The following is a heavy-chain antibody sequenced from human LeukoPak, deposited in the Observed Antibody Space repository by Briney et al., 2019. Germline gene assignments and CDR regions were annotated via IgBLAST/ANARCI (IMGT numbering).Heavy chain of an antibody. V-gene: IGHV3-43*02. CDR1: GFTFDDYA. D-gene: IGHD3-10*01. J-gene: IGHJ5*02. CDR2: ISGDGGST. CDR3: AKDQNIWFGELLNWFDP. Sequence: GGSLRLSCAASGFTFDDYAMHWVRQAPGKGLEWVSLISGDGGSTYYADSVKGRFTISRDNSKNSLYLQMNSLRTEETALYYCAKDQNIWFGELLNWFDPWGQGTLVTVSS.